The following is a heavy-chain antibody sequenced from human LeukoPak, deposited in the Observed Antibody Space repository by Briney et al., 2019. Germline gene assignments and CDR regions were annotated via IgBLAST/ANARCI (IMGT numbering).Heavy chain of an antibody. CDR2: INHSGST. CDR1: GGSFSGYY. J-gene: IGHJ4*02. CDR3: ARGVLESYYDFWSGYHCRGYFDY. D-gene: IGHD3-3*01. V-gene: IGHV4-34*01. Sequence: KSSETLSLTCAVYGGSFSGYYWSWIRQPPGKGLEWIGEINHSGSTNYNPSLKSRVTISVDTSKNQFSLKLSSVTAAHTAVYYCARGVLESYYDFWSGYHCRGYFDYWGQGTLVTVSS.